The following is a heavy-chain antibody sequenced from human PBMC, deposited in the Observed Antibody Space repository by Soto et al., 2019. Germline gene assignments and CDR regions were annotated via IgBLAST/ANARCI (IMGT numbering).Heavy chain of an antibody. V-gene: IGHV1-18*04. CDR1: GYTFTSYG. CDR3: ARDGHYYYYYGMDV. J-gene: IGHJ6*02. CDR2: ISAYNGNT. Sequence: ASVKVSCKAPGYTFTSYGISWVRQAPGQGLEWMGWISAYNGNTNYAQKLQGRVTMTTDTSTSTAYMELRSLRSDDTAVYYCARDGHYYYYYGMDVWGQGTTVTVSS.